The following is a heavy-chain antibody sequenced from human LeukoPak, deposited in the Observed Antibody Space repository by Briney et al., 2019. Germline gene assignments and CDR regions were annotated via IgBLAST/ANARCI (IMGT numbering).Heavy chain of an antibody. CDR3: ARPRDPLWFRELFDY. J-gene: IGHJ4*02. V-gene: IGHV1-2*02. D-gene: IGHD3-10*01. CDR2: INPNSGGT. CDR1: GYTFTGHY. Sequence: GASVKVSCKASGYTFTGHYMHWVRQAPGQGLEWMGWINPNSGGTNYAQKFQGRVTMTRDTSISTAYMELSRLRSDDTAVYYCARPRDPLWFRELFDYWGQGTLVTVSS.